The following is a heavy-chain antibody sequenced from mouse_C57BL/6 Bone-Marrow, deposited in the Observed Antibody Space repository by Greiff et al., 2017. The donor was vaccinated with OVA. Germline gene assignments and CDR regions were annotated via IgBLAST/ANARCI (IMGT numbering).Heavy chain of an antibody. CDR1: GYSLTDYN. CDR2: INPNYGTT. CDR3: ASYYYGSSAGYYAMDY. D-gene: IGHD1-1*01. Sequence: EVQLQQSGPELVKPGASVKISCKASGYSLTDYNMNWVKQSNGKSLEWIGVINPNYGTTSYNQKFKGKATLTVDQSSSTAYMQLNSLTSEDSAVYYCASYYYGSSAGYYAMDYWGQGTSVTVSS. J-gene: IGHJ4*01. V-gene: IGHV1-39*01.